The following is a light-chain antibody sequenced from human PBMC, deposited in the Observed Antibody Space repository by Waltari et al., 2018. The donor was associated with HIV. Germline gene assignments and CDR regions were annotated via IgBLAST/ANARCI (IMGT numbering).Light chain of an antibody. CDR2: AAS. CDR1: QAISNY. V-gene: IGKV1-9*01. CDR3: QQFNSYPLT. J-gene: IGKJ4*01. Sequence: IRLTQSPRVLSASVGDRVNITCRASQAISNYLAWYQHKPGSAPRLLIYAASTLRTGVSSGFSGRGSGTDFTLSVSSLQSEDFATYYCQQFNSYPLTFGGGTEVEIK.